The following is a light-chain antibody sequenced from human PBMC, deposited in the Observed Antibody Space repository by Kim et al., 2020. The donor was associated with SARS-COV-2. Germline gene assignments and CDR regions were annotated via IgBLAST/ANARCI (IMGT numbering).Light chain of an antibody. V-gene: IGKV3-20*01. Sequence: SPVEMAAPSSPASQIVGNAYTSRYPHKPGPAPTLLISGASTPASRTPDTFSGGGSGTHITLTIRRLEPEDFAVYYCQQRGSSEVTFFGGTQVDIK. CDR2: GAS. J-gene: IGKJ4*01. CDR3: QQRGSSEVT. CDR1: QIVGNAY.